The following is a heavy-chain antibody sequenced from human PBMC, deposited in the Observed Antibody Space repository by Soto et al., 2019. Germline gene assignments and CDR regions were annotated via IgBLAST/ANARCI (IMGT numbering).Heavy chain of an antibody. J-gene: IGHJ6*02. CDR3: ASLGVLRFLEWSTDYYYYGMDV. D-gene: IGHD3-3*01. CDR2: IYYSGST. CDR1: GGSISSSSYY. V-gene: IGHV4-39*01. Sequence: SETLSLTCTVSGGSISSSSYYWGWIRQPPGKGLEWIGSIYYSGSTYYNPSLKSRVTISVDTSKNQFSLKLSSVTAADTAVYYCASLGVLRFLEWSTDYYYYGMDVWGQGTTVTVSS.